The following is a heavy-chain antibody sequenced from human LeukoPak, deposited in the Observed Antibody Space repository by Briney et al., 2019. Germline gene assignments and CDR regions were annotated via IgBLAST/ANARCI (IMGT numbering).Heavy chain of an antibody. Sequence: GGSLKISCQGSGYSFTSYWSGWVRQLPGKGLGWMGIIYPGDSDTRYSPSFQGQVTISADKSISTAYLQWSSLKASDTAMYYCARGSQTMVRGVIITGGFDYWGQGTLVTVSS. CDR2: IYPGDSDT. CDR3: ARGSQTMVRGVIITGGFDY. CDR1: GYSFTSYW. D-gene: IGHD3-10*01. V-gene: IGHV5-51*01. J-gene: IGHJ4*02.